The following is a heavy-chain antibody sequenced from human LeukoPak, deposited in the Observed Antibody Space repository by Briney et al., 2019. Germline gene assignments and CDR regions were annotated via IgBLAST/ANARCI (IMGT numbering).Heavy chain of an antibody. CDR1: GFTVSGNF. J-gene: IGHJ3*02. Sequence: GGSLRLSCAASGFTVSGNFMSWVRQAPGMGLEWVSLIKTDDTTYYPDSVKGRFTISRDSSRNTLYLQMNSLRAEDTAVYYCARDVGATGTFDIWGQGTMVTVSS. D-gene: IGHD1-26*01. V-gene: IGHV3-66*01. CDR3: ARDVGATGTFDI. CDR2: IKTDDTT.